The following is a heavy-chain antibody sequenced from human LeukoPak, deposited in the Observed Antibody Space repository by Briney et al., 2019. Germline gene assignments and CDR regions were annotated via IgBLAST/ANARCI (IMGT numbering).Heavy chain of an antibody. CDR2: IIPIFGTA. CDR3: ARDLADSGSYYAGDP. J-gene: IGHJ5*02. V-gene: IGHV1-69*05. CDR1: GGTFSSHA. D-gene: IGHD3-10*01. Sequence: GASVKVSCKASGGTFSSHAISWVRQAPGQGLEWMGRIIPIFGTANYAQKFQGRVTITTDESTSTAYMELSSLRSEDTAVYYCARDLADSGSYYAGDPWGQGTLVTVSS.